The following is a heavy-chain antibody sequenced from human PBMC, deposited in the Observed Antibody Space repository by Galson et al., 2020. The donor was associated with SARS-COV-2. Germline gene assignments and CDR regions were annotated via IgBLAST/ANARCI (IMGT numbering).Heavy chain of an antibody. V-gene: IGHV3-33*06. CDR3: AKDREWEGKYYFDY. Sequence: GESLKISCAASGFTFSGYGMHWVRQAPGKGLEWVAVIWFDGSNKYYADSVKGRFTISRDNSKNTLFLQMNSLRADDTAVYYCAKDREWEGKYYFDYWGQGTLVTVSS. D-gene: IGHD1-26*01. J-gene: IGHJ4*02. CDR1: GFTFSGYG. CDR2: IWFDGSNK.